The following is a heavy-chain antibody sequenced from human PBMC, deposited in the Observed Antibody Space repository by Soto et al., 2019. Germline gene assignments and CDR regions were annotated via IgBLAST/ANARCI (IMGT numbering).Heavy chain of an antibody. Sequence: SETLSLTCTVSGGSVSSVSYYWSWIRQPPGKGLEWIGYIYYSGSTNYNPSLKSRVTISVDTSKNQFSLKLSSVTAADTAVYYCARGDFWSGYYPKYYFDYWGQGTLVTVSS. CDR3: ARGDFWSGYYPKYYFDY. V-gene: IGHV4-61*01. CDR1: GGSVSSVSYY. CDR2: IYYSGST. D-gene: IGHD3-3*01. J-gene: IGHJ4*02.